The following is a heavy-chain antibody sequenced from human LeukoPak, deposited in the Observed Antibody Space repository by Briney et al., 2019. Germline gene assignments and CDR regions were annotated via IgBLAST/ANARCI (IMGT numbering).Heavy chain of an antibody. D-gene: IGHD2-21*02. CDR1: GFMFNRCW. CDR3: TSWGDTTAEYFQR. CDR2: INPDGRDT. Sequence: PGGSLRLSCVVSGFMFNRCWMNWVRQAPGKGLEWVAHINPDGRDTYYVDSVKGRFTISRDNAQISMYLQMNRLRVEDTAVYYCTSWGDTTAEYFQRWGQGTLVTVSS. V-gene: IGHV3-7*01. J-gene: IGHJ1*01.